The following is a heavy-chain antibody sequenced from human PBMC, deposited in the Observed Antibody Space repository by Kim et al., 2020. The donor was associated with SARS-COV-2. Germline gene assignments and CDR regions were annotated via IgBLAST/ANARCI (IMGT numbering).Heavy chain of an antibody. D-gene: IGHD1-26*01. CDR2: VYSSGVT. V-gene: IGHV4-39*07. Sequence: ETLSLTCTVSGGSISSTSYYWGWIRQPPGKGLEWIASVYSSGVTYCNPSLKSRVTISLDTSKNQFSLRVNSVTAADTSVYYCARLHSGYYDYWGQGTLV. CDR3: ARLHSGYYDY. J-gene: IGHJ4*02. CDR1: GGSISSTSYY.